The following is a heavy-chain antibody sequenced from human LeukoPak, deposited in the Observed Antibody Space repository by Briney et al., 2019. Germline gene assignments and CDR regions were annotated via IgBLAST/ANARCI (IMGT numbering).Heavy chain of an antibody. CDR2: SGNKADSYTA. D-gene: IGHD5-12*01. CDR1: GFTPSDHY. V-gene: IGHV3-72*01. J-gene: IGHJ3*02. CDR3: IRGYSGISVYAFDI. Sequence: GGSLRLSCAASGFTPSDHYIDWVRQAPGKGLEWVGRSGNKADSYTAEFAASVKGRFTLSRDDSKNSLYLQMNLLRTEDTAMYHCIRGYSGISVYAFDIWGQGTTVTVSS.